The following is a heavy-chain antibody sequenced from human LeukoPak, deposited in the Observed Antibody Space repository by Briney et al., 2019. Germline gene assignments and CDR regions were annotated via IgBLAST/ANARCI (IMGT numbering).Heavy chain of an antibody. Sequence: GGSLRLSCVASGFTFSTYSMNWVRQAPGKGLEWVSSISSSSSYKFYADSVKGRFTISRDNAKNSLYLRMNSLRAEDTAVYYCAKCSGGNYFHSDDYWGQGTLVTVSS. CDR1: GFTFSTYS. CDR3: AKCSGGNYFHSDDY. CDR2: ISSSSSYK. J-gene: IGHJ4*02. D-gene: IGHD2-15*01. V-gene: IGHV3-21*01.